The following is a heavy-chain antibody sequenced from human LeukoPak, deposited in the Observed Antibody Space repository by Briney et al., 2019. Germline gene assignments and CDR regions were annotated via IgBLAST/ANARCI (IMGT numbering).Heavy chain of an antibody. V-gene: IGHV4-59*01. D-gene: IGHD1-26*01. Sequence: SETLSLTCTVSGGSFNTYYWSWLRQPPGKRLELIGSFYYSGGTNYNPSLNSRVTISVDTSMKQFSLRLTSVTAADTAIYYCARAFGGRYFLEAFDIWGQGTMVSVSS. CDR2: FYYSGGT. CDR1: GGSFNTYY. J-gene: IGHJ3*02. CDR3: ARAFGGRYFLEAFDI.